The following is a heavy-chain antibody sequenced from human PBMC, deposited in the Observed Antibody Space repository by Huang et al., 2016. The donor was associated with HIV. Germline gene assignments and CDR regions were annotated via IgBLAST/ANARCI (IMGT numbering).Heavy chain of an antibody. CDR1: EYTLTELP. V-gene: IGHV1-24*01. CDR2: VDTEIGET. J-gene: IGHJ4*02. CDR3: ATGFDVFFDF. D-gene: IGHD3-9*01. Sequence: QVQLVQSRAEVTKPGASVKVSCKVSEYTLTELPIHWVRQPPGKGLEWMGGVDTEIGETIYAQKFQGRVTMTEHTSTETAVMELSGLRPEDTAVYYCATGFDVFFDFWGQGTLVTVSS.